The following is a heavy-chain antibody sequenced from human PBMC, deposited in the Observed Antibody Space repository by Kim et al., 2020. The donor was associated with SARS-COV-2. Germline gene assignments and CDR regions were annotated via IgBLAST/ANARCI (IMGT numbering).Heavy chain of an antibody. D-gene: IGHD3-9*01. V-gene: IGHV1-69*02. CDR3: ARQNYILSYFFDF. CDR1: GGTSRSYI. J-gene: IGHJ4*02. CDR2: IIPLRGLA. Sequence: SVKVSCKASGGTSRSYIISWVRQAPGQGLEWMGRIIPLRGLADNAQKFQGRLTISADKSSSIAYMELSGLRSDDTAVYYCARQNYILSYFFDFWVRGTLVTVSS.